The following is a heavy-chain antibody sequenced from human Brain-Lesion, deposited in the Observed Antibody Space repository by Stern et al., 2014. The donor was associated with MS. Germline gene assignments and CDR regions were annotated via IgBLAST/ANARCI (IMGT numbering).Heavy chain of an antibody. J-gene: IGHJ6*02. CDR1: GYIFTGSY. D-gene: IGHD3-3*01. CDR3: ARDQRGITIFGVVTDYYYLGMDV. CDR2: INPNTGGT. Sequence: LVESGAEVKKPGASVKVSCKTSGYIFTGSYIHWVRQAPGQGLEWMAWINPNTGGTKYAQKFQGRVTMSRDTSISTAYVELSSLTSDDTAVYYCARDQRGITIFGVVTDYYYLGMDVWGQGTTVTVSS. V-gene: IGHV1-2*02.